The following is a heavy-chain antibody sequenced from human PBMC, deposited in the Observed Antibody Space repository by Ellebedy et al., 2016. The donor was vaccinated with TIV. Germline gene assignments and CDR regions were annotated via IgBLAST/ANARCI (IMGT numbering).Heavy chain of an antibody. CDR3: AREAPRPQYYDYVWGSYRDYYYGMDV. D-gene: IGHD3-16*02. CDR2: ISAYNGNT. V-gene: IGHV1-18*04. J-gene: IGHJ6*02. CDR1: GYTFTSYS. Sequence: ASVKVSCXASGYTFTSYSVTWVRQAPGQGLEWMGWISAYNGNTNYAQKLQGRVTMTTDTSTSTAYMELGSLRSDDTAVYYCAREAPRPQYYDYVWGSYRDYYYGMDVWGQGTTVTVSS.